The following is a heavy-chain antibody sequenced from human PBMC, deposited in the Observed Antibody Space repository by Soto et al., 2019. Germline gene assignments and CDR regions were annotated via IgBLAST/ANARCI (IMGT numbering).Heavy chain of an antibody. CDR1: GFTVSSNY. V-gene: IGHV3-66*01. J-gene: IGHJ6*02. CDR3: ARDSNGSGSYYTPYYYYYGMDV. D-gene: IGHD3-10*01. CDR2: IYSGGST. Sequence: GGSLRLSCAASGFTVSSNYMSWVRQAPGKGLEWVSVIYSGGSTYYADSVKGRFTISRDNSKNTLYLQMNSLIAEDTAVYYCARDSNGSGSYYTPYYYYYGMDVWGQGTTVTVSS.